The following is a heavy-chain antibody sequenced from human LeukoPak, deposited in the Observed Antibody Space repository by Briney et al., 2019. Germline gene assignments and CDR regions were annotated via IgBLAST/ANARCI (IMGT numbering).Heavy chain of an antibody. J-gene: IGHJ4*02. Sequence: SETLSLTCTVSGGSISSSSYYWGWIRQPPGKGLEWIGSIYYSGSTYYNPSLKSRVTISVDTSKNQFSLRLSSVTAADTAVYYCVRRGYTIFGVVIIGYFDYWGQGTLVTVSS. CDR3: VRRGYTIFGVVIIGYFDY. CDR2: IYYSGST. CDR1: GGSISSSSYY. D-gene: IGHD3-3*01. V-gene: IGHV4-39*01.